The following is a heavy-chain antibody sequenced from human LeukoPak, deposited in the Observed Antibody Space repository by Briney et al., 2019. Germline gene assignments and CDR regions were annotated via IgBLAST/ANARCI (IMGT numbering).Heavy chain of an antibody. CDR3: ARDYYDSSGYYYGRFDY. J-gene: IGHJ4*02. CDR2: INPSGGST. V-gene: IGHV1-46*01. CDR1: GYTFTSYY. Sequence: ASVKVSCKASGYTFTSYYMHWVRQAPGQGLEWMGIINPSGGSTRYAQKFQGRVTMTRDMSTSTVYMELSSLRSEDTAVYYCARDYYDSSGYYYGRFDYWGQGTLVTVSS. D-gene: IGHD3-22*01.